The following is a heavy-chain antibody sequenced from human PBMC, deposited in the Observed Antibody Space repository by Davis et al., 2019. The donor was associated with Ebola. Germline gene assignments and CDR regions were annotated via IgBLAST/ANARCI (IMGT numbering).Heavy chain of an antibody. CDR1: GYTFTSYG. Sequence: ASVKVSCKASGYTFTSYGISWVRQAPGQGLEWMGWISAYNGNTNYAQKLQGRVTMTTDTSSSPAYMELSSRRSEDTAVYYCARGWIAVAGTNWFDPWGQGTLVTVSS. D-gene: IGHD6-19*01. CDR2: ISAYNGNT. CDR3: ARGWIAVAGTNWFDP. J-gene: IGHJ5*02. V-gene: IGHV1-18*01.